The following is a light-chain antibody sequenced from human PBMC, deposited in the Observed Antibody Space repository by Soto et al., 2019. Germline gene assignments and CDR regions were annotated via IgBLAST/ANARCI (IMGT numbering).Light chain of an antibody. CDR1: QSVSNY. CDR2: DAS. V-gene: IGKV3-11*01. CDR3: QHGGT. J-gene: IGKJ5*01. Sequence: EIGLTQSPATLPLSPGERATVSCRASQSVSNYLAWSQQKPGQAPRLLIYDASNRATGIPARFSGSGSGTDFTLTISGLEPEDFAVYYCQHGGTFGQGTRLEIK.